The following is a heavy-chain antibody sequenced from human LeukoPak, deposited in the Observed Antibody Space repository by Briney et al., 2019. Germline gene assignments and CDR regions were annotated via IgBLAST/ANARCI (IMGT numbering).Heavy chain of an antibody. D-gene: IGHD3-22*01. V-gene: IGHV1-69*05. J-gene: IGHJ3*02. CDR3: ARGDTMIVGGDAFDI. CDR1: GGTFSSYA. Sequence: ASVKVSCKTSGGTFSSYAISWVRQAPGQGLEWMGGIIPIFGTANYAQKFQGRVTITTDESTSTAYMELSSLRSEDTAVYYCARGDTMIVGGDAFDIWGQGTMVTVSS. CDR2: IIPIFGTA.